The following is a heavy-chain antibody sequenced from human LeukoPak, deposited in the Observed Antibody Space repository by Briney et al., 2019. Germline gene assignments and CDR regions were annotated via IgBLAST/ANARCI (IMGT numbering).Heavy chain of an antibody. CDR3: ARSEYYYDSSGNTGTDY. V-gene: IGHV1-2*02. Sequence: ASVKVSCKASGYTSTGYYMHWVRQAPGQGLEWMGWINPNSGGTNYAQKFQGRVTMTRDTSISTAYMELSRLRSDDTAVYYCARSEYYYDSSGNTGTDYWGQGTLVTVSS. J-gene: IGHJ4*02. D-gene: IGHD3-22*01. CDR1: GYTSTGYY. CDR2: INPNSGGT.